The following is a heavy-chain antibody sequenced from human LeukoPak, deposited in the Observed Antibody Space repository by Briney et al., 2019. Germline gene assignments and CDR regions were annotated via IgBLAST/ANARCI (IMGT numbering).Heavy chain of an antibody. Sequence: PGGSLRLSCAASGFTSSRYSMNWVRPAPGKGLEWVSSISSSSSFIYYADSVKSRFTISRDNAKNSLYLQMTSLRAEDTAVYYCARDPPLGSCSTISCPHLDYWGQGTLVTVSS. CDR2: ISSSSSFI. D-gene: IGHD2-2*01. J-gene: IGHJ4*02. CDR1: GFTSSRYS. V-gene: IGHV3-21*01. CDR3: ARDPPLGSCSTISCPHLDY.